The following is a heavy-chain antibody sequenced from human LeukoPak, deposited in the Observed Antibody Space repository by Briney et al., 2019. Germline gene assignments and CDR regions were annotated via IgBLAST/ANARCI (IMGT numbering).Heavy chain of an antibody. Sequence: GGSLRLSCAASGFTFRSFAMSWVRQAPGKGLEWVSLISESGGSTDYADSVKGRFTISRDNSKNTLYLQMKSLRADDTAAYYCAKNWGYLDYWGQGTPVTVSS. V-gene: IGHV3-23*01. CDR2: ISESGGST. CDR1: GFTFRSFA. J-gene: IGHJ4*02. D-gene: IGHD7-27*01. CDR3: AKNWGYLDY.